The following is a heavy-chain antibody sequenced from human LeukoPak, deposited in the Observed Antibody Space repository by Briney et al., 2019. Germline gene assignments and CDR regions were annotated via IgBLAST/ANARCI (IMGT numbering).Heavy chain of an antibody. CDR1: GGSISTYF. Sequence: SETLSLTCTVSGGSISTYFWSWIRQPPGKGMEWIGYINYSGSTNYNPSLKSRVTISVDTSKNQFSLQLSSVTAADTAVYYCARVYWSYYYYMDVWGKGTTVTVSS. CDR3: ARVYWSYYYYMDV. V-gene: IGHV4-59*08. J-gene: IGHJ6*03. CDR2: INYSGST. D-gene: IGHD2-8*02.